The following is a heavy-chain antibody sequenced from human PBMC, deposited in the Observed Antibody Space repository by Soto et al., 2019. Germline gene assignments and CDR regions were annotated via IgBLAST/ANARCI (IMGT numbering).Heavy chain of an antibody. CDR2: IKQDGSEK. CDR3: ARDHPYGPVTTTGYFDL. D-gene: IGHD4-17*01. Sequence: EVQLVESGGGLVQPGGSLRLSCAASGFTFSSYWMSWVRQAPGKGLEWVANIKQDGSEKYYVDSVKGRFTISRDNAKNSLYLQMNSLRAEDTAVYYCARDHPYGPVTTTGYFDLWGRGTLVTVSS. CDR1: GFTFSSYW. J-gene: IGHJ2*01. V-gene: IGHV3-7*01.